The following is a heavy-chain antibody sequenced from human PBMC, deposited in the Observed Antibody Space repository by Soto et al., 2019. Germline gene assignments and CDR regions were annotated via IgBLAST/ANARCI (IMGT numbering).Heavy chain of an antibody. V-gene: IGHV4-34*01. D-gene: IGHD3-3*01. CDR3: ARGPYYDFWSGSQTPLYYYYYMDV. J-gene: IGHJ6*03. Sequence: SETLSLTCAVYGGSFIGYYWSWIRQPPGKGLEWIGEINHSGSTNYNPSLKSRVTISVDTSKNQYSLKLSSVTAADTAVYYCARGPYYDFWSGSQTPLYYYYYMDVWGKGTTVTVSS. CDR1: GGSFIGYY. CDR2: INHSGST.